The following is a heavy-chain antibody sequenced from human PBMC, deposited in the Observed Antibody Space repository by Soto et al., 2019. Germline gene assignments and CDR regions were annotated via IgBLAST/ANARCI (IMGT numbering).Heavy chain of an antibody. D-gene: IGHD6-13*01. CDR1: GFTFRSFT. J-gene: IGHJ5*02. Sequence: GGSLRLSCAASGFTFRSFTKNWVRQAPGKGLEWVSTISSNSAYIYYTDALRGRFTISRDNAKNSLHLQMNSLRAEDTAVYYCTRDASRDSSARGWFDPWGPG. CDR3: TRDASRDSSARGWFDP. CDR2: ISSNSAYI. V-gene: IGHV3-21*01.